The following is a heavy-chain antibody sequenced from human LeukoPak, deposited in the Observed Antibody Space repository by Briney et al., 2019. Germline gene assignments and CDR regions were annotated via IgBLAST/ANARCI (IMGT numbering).Heavy chain of an antibody. CDR1: GGSISSGGYY. V-gene: IGHV4-31*03. D-gene: IGHD3-9*01. CDR3: ARELAARYFDWYLDY. Sequence: SETLSLTCTVSGGSISSGGYYWSWIRQHPGKGLEWIGYIYYSGSTYYNPSLKSRVTISVDTSENQFSLKLSSVTAADTAVYYCARELAARYFDWYLDYWGQGTLVTVSS. CDR2: IYYSGST. J-gene: IGHJ4*02.